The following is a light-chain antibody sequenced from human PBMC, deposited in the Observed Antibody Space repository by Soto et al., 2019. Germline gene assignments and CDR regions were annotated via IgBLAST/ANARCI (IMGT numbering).Light chain of an antibody. CDR1: SSDFGDFNY. Sequence: QSLLTQPASVSGSPGQSITISCTGTSSDFGDFNYVFWYQQHPGKAPKLLIYDVSNRPSGVSNRFSGSKSGDTASLTISGLQAEDEADYYCTSYTTSITYVFGTGTKVTVL. CDR3: TSYTTSITYV. J-gene: IGLJ1*01. CDR2: DVS. V-gene: IGLV2-14*03.